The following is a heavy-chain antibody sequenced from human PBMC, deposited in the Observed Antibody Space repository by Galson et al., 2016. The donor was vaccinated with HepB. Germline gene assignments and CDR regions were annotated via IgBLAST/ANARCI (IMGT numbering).Heavy chain of an antibody. V-gene: IGHV3-30*18. Sequence: SLRLSCAASGFTFSRSDMYWVRQAPGKGLEWVAVTSYDGSNEYYADSVKGRFTISRDNSKNTLYRQMNSLRAEDTAVYYCAKPETRPYDVLTGYSHFDYWGQGTLVTVSS. CDR2: TSYDGSNE. D-gene: IGHD3-9*01. J-gene: IGHJ4*02. CDR1: GFTFSRSD. CDR3: AKPETRPYDVLTGYSHFDY.